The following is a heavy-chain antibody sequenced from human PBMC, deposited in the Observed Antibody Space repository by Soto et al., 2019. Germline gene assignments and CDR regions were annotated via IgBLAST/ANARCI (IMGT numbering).Heavy chain of an antibody. CDR2: IYNSGST. D-gene: IGHD2-8*02. V-gene: IGHV4-30-2*01. J-gene: IGHJ4*02. CDR1: GGSINSGGYY. Sequence: SETLSLTCTVSGGSINSGGYYWSWIRQHPGKGLEWIGYIYNSGSTYYNPSLKSRVTISVDRSKNQFSLKLSSVTAADTAVYYCARGGGVYYFDYWGQGTLVTVSS. CDR3: ARGGGVYYFDY.